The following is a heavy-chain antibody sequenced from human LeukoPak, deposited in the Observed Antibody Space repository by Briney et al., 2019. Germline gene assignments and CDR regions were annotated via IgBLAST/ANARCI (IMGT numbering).Heavy chain of an antibody. Sequence: ASVKVSCKASGYTFIGYYLHWVRQAPGLGLEWMGWINPNSGGTNYAQKFQGRVIMTRDTSISTIYMELSRLRSDDTAVYYCARVVSDDAFDLWGQGTMVTVSS. CDR2: INPNSGGT. V-gene: IGHV1-2*02. CDR1: GYTFIGYY. D-gene: IGHD3-16*01. CDR3: ARVVSDDAFDL. J-gene: IGHJ3*01.